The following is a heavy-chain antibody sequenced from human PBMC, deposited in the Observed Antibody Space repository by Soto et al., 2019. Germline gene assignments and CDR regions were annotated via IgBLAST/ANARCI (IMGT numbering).Heavy chain of an antibody. J-gene: IGHJ4*02. CDR2: ISSSGSTI. CDR3: AREGPYYYGSGSYYNSLYYFDY. Sequence: GGSLRLSCAASGFTFSDYYMSWIRQAPGKGLEWVSYISSSGSTIYYADSVKGRFTISRDNAKNSLYLQMNSLRAEDTAVYYCAREGPYYYGSGSYYNSLYYFDYWGQGTLVTVSS. V-gene: IGHV3-11*01. CDR1: GFTFSDYY. D-gene: IGHD3-10*01.